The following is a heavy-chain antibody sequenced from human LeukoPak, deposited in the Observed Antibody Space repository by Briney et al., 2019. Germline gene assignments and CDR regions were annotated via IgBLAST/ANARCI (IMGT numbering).Heavy chain of an antibody. CDR1: GGSTNVYY. CDR3: ARHGPNSGSYSEYFQH. CDR2: IDYSGTT. J-gene: IGHJ1*01. V-gene: IGHV4-59*05. Sequence: SETLSLTCTVSGGSTNVYYWSWIRQSAVKGLEWIGSIDYSGTTYYNPSLKSRVTISVDTSKNQFSLKLSSVTAADTAVYYCARHGPNSGSYSEYFQHWGQGTLVTVSS. D-gene: IGHD1-26*01.